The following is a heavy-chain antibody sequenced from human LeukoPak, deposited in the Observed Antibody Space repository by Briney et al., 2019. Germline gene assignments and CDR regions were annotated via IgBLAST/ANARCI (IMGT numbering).Heavy chain of an antibody. V-gene: IGHV3-43*01. CDR3: AKDSSYGGDIDY. D-gene: IGHD4-23*01. CDR2: ISWDGGST. CDR1: GFTFDDYT. Sequence: GGSLRLSCAASGFTFDDYTMHWVRQAPGKGLEWVSLISWDGGSTYYADSVKGRFTISRDDSKNSLYLQMNSLRTEDTALYYCAKDSSYGGDIDYWGKGTLVIVSS. J-gene: IGHJ4*02.